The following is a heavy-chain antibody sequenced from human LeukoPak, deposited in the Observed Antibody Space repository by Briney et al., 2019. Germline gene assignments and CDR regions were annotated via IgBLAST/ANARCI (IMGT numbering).Heavy chain of an antibody. CDR2: IYLGDSDT. V-gene: IGHV5-51*01. CDR1: GHSSTSYR. D-gene: IGHD4-17*01. J-gene: IGHJ4*02. CDR3: AISNLPTDYGDYALDY. Sequence: PGESLKISCKGSGHSSTSYRVVWVRQMAGKGLEWMGSIYLGDSDTRYSPSFQGQVTISADKSITTAYLQWSSLKASDTAMYYCAISNLPTDYGDYALDYWGQGTLVIVSS.